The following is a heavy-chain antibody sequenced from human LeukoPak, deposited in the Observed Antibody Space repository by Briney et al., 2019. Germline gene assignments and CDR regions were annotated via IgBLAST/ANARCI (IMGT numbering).Heavy chain of an antibody. J-gene: IGHJ3*02. D-gene: IGHD3-22*01. CDR3: ASSGYYLGFAFDI. Sequence: SETLSLICSVSGYSISSGYHWGWIRQPPGQGLEWIGSIYHSGRTYYNPSLKSRVTISVDTSKNQFSLNLSSVTAADTAVYYCASSGYYLGFAFDIWGQGTMVTVSS. CDR1: GYSISSGYH. V-gene: IGHV4-38-2*01. CDR2: IYHSGRT.